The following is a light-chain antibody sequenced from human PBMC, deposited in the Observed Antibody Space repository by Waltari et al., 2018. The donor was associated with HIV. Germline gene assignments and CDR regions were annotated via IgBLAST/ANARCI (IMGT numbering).Light chain of an antibody. CDR1: SSNIGTNT. CDR2: SYN. J-gene: IGLJ1*01. CDR3: ASWDDSLNGYV. V-gene: IGLV1-44*01. Sequence: QSVLTQPPSASGTPGPRVTISCSGSSSNIGTNTENWYQQLPGTAPKLLIYSYNQRPSGVPDRFSGSKSGTSASLAISGLQSEDEADYYCASWDDSLNGYVFGTGTKVTVL.